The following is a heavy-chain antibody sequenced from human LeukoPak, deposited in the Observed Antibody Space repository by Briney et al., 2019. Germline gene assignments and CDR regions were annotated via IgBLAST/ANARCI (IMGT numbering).Heavy chain of an antibody. V-gene: IGHV4-34*01. CDR3: ARDPTYYDILTGYSPDGYFDF. CDR2: INHSGST. D-gene: IGHD3-9*01. CDR1: GGSFSGYY. J-gene: IGHJ4*02. Sequence: SETLSLTCAVYGGSFSGYYWSWIRQPPGKGLEWIGEINHSGSTNYNPSLKSRVTISVDTSKNQFSLKLSSVTAADTAVYYCARDPTYYDILTGYSPDGYFDFWGQGTLVTVSS.